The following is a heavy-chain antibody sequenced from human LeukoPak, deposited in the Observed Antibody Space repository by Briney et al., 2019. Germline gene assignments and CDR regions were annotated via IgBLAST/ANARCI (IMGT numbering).Heavy chain of an antibody. Sequence: PGGSLRLSCAASGFTFSSYAVHWVRQAPGKGLEWVAIISYDGKNKYYADSVKGQFTISRDNSKNTLFLQMNSLRAEDTAVYYCARVPYSSGWEVDFWGQGTLVTVSS. D-gene: IGHD6-19*01. J-gene: IGHJ4*02. V-gene: IGHV3-30*04. CDR2: ISYDGKNK. CDR1: GFTFSSYA. CDR3: ARVPYSSGWEVDF.